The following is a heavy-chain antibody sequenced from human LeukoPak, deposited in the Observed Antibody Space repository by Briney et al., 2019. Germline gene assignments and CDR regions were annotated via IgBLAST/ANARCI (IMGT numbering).Heavy chain of an antibody. D-gene: IGHD4-11*01. CDR1: GYTFTGYY. J-gene: IGHJ6*02. CDR2: INPNSGGT. Sequence: ASVKVSCKASGYTFTGYYMQWVRQAPGQGLEWMGWINPNSGGTNYAQKFQGRVTMTRDTSISTAYMELSRLRSDHTAVYYCAHLVTLSFNYYGMDVWGQGTTVTVSS. V-gene: IGHV1-2*02. CDR3: AHLVTLSFNYYGMDV.